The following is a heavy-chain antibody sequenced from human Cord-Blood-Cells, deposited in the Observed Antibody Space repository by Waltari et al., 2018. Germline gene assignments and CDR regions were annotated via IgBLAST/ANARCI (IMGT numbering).Heavy chain of an antibody. J-gene: IGHJ4*02. CDR2: MNPNSGNT. V-gene: IGHV1-8*01. CDR1: GYTCASSD. Sequence: QVQLVQPGPEVTNPGDSAMVSCKDSGYTCASSDICWVRQDTGQGLEWMGWMNPNSGNTGYAQKFQGRVTMTRNTSISTAYMELSSLRSEDTAVYYCALVGYSSSWYYFDYWGQGTLVTVSS. D-gene: IGHD6-13*01. CDR3: ALVGYSSSWYYFDY.